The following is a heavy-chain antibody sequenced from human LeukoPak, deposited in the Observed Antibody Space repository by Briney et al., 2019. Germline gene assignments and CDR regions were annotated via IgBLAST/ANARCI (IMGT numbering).Heavy chain of an antibody. CDR2: ISAYNGNT. J-gene: IGHJ6*02. D-gene: IGHD2-2*01. CDR3: ARSDCSSTSCSYGMDV. Sequence: ASVKVSFKASGYTFTSYGISWVRQAPGQGLEWMGWISAYNGNTNYAQKLQGRVTMTTDTSTSTAYMELRSLRSDDTAVYYCARSDCSSTSCSYGMDVWGQGTTVTVSS. V-gene: IGHV1-18*01. CDR1: GYTFTSYG.